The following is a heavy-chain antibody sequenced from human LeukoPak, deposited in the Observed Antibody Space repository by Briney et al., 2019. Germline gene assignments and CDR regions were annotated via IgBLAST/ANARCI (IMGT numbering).Heavy chain of an antibody. Sequence: GGSLRLSCAASGFTFSSYAMSWARQAPGKGLEWVSAISGSGGSTYYADSVKGRFTISRDNSKNTLYLQMNSLRAEDTAVYYCAKDLTIFGVVINGDFDYWGREPWSPSPQ. CDR2: ISGSGGST. J-gene: IGHJ4*02. CDR3: AKDLTIFGVVINGDFDY. CDR1: GFTFSSYA. D-gene: IGHD3-3*01. V-gene: IGHV3-23*01.